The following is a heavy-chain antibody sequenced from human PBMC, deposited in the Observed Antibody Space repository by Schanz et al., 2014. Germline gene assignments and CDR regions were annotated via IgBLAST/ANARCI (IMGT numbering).Heavy chain of an antibody. Sequence: QLQLVESGGGVVQPGRSLRLSCAASGFTFRSYAMHWVRQAPGKGLEWVAGIAYDGSKKNYADSVKGRFTISRDNSKTTLYLQMNSLRLEDTAVYYCAKEETKGSFDSWGLGTLVTVSS. CDR2: IAYDGSKK. V-gene: IGHV3-30*18. J-gene: IGHJ4*02. D-gene: IGHD1-7*01. CDR3: AKEETKGSFDS. CDR1: GFTFRSYA.